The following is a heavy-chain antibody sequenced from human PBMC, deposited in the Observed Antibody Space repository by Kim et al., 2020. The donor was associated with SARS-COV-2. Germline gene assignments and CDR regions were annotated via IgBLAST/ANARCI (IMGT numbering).Heavy chain of an antibody. D-gene: IGHD5-12*01. Sequence: ASVKVSCKASGYIFTTYNFHWVRQAPGQRLEWMGWIHGANGNTKYSQKFRGRVSITRDTSASTAYMELSRLESEDTAVYYCVRSGTGPAWGQGTLVTVSS. CDR2: IHGANGNT. V-gene: IGHV1-3*01. J-gene: IGHJ4*02. CDR1: GYIFTTYN. CDR3: VRSGTGPA.